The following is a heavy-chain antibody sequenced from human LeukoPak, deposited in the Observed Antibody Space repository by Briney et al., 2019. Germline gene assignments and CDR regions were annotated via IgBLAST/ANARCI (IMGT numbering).Heavy chain of an antibody. J-gene: IGHJ4*02. D-gene: IGHD6-19*01. CDR1: GFTFSSYW. Sequence: GSLRLSCAASGFTFSSYWMSWIRQPPGKGLEWIGSIHQIGSTYYNPSLKSRVTTSIDTSKNQFSLILSSVTAADTAVYYCAKTTYNRGWRVPIDSWGRGTLVTVSS. CDR2: IHQIGST. CDR3: AKTTYNRGWRVPIDS. V-gene: IGHV4-39*01.